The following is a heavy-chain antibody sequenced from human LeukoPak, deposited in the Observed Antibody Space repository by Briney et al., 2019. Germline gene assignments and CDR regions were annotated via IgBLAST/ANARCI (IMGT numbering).Heavy chain of an antibody. J-gene: IGHJ4*02. CDR2: ISAYNGNT. CDR3: ARDSPQFEGFDY. CDR1: GYTFTSYG. Sequence: ASEKVSCKASGYTFTSYGISWVRQAPGQGLEWMGWISAYNGNTNYAQKLQGRVTMTTDTSTSTAYMGLRSLRSDDTAVYYCARDSPQFEGFDYWGQGTLVTVSS. V-gene: IGHV1-18*01. D-gene: IGHD3-16*01.